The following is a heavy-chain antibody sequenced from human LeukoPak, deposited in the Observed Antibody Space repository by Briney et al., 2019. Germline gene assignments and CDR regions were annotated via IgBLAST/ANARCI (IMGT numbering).Heavy chain of an antibody. J-gene: IGHJ4*02. CDR2: IYFRGST. CDR3: GSTNCNPSLKSRVAISVDTSKNQFSLKLSSVTAADTAVYYWARGPPATVVVMRFDY. D-gene: IGHD3-10*01. Sequence: SETLSLTCTVSGGSISSHYWSWTRQPPGKGLEWIGYIYFRGSTNYHPPLKSRVPISVATPKNHCIFKLTPLNPGAPAVDYSGSTNCNPSLKSRVAISVDTSKNQFSLKLSSVTAADTAVYYWARGPPATVVVMRFDYWGQGTLVTVSS. CDR1: GGSISSHY. V-gene: IGHV4-59*11.